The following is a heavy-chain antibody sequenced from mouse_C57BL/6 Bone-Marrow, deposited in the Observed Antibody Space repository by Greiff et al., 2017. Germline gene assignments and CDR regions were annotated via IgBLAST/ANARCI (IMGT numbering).Heavy chain of an antibody. D-gene: IGHD2-1*01. CDR3: ARSLYYGNYVGFAY. Sequence: VHVKQSGPELVKPGASVQISCKASGYSFTDYNMNWVKQSNGKSLEWIGVINPNYGTTSYNQKFKGKATLTVDQSSSTAYMQLNSLTSEDSAVYYCARSLYYGNYVGFAYWGQGTLVTVSA. CDR1: GYSFTDYN. J-gene: IGHJ3*01. CDR2: INPNYGTT. V-gene: IGHV1-39*01.